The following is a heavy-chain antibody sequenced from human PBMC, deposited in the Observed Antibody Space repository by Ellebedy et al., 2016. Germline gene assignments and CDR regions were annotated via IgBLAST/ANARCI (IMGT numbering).Heavy chain of an antibody. V-gene: IGHV1-18*01. J-gene: IGHJ4*02. Sequence: ASVKVSCXASGYTFSSHGISWVRQAPGQGLEWMGWIGAYNGNTNYPKSLQGRVTMTTDTSTSTAYMELRSLTSDDTAIYYCARHGSLFFDYWGQGTPVTVSS. CDR3: ARHGSLFFDY. CDR1: GYTFSSHG. D-gene: IGHD2-21*01. CDR2: IGAYNGNT.